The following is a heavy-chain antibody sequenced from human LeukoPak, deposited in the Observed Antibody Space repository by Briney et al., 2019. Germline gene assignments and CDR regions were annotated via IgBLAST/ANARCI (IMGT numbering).Heavy chain of an antibody. CDR2: ISGDGGST. Sequence: PGGSLRLSCAASGFTFDDYAMHWVRQAPGKGLEWVSLISGDGGSTYCADSVKGRFTISRDNSKNSLYLQVNSLRTEDTALYYCASLSTSPWPLGYWGQGTLVTVSS. CDR1: GFTFDDYA. J-gene: IGHJ4*02. V-gene: IGHV3-43*02. D-gene: IGHD5-12*01. CDR3: ASLSTSPWPLGY.